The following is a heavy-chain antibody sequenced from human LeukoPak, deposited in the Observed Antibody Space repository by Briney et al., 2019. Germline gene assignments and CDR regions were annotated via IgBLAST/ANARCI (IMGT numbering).Heavy chain of an antibody. J-gene: IGHJ4*02. CDR1: GGSISSGSYY. CDR2: IYYSGST. V-gene: IGHV4-61*02. CDR3: ARVTVANSGYDFDY. D-gene: IGHD5-12*01. Sequence: PSRTLSLTCTVSGGSISSGSYYWSWIRQPAGKGLEWIGRIYYSGSTYYNPSLKSRVTISVDTSKNQFSLKLSSVTAADTAVYYCARVTVANSGYDFDYWGQGTLVTVSS.